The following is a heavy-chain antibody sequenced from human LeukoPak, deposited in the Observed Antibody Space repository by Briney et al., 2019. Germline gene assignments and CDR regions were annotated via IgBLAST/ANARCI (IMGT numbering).Heavy chain of an antibody. Sequence: SETLSLTCTLSGGSISRSSYFWGWIRQPPGKGLEWIVSIYDSGSTHYSPSLKSRVTLSVDTSKNQLSLKLTSVTAADTAVYYCARHAIFGVIITRSNWFDSWGQGTLVTVSS. CDR1: GGSISRSSYF. CDR2: IYDSGST. J-gene: IGHJ5*01. CDR3: ARHAIFGVIITRSNWFDS. V-gene: IGHV4-39*01. D-gene: IGHD3-3*01.